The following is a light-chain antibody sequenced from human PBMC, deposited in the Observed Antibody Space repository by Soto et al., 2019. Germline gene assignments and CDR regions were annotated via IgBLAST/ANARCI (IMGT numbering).Light chain of an antibody. CDR3: HQYKSDPYT. V-gene: IGKV1-5*03. J-gene: IGKJ2*01. Sequence: DIQMTQSPSTLSASVGDRVTITCRASQSISSWLAWYQQKPGKAPKLLIYKASTLESGVPSRFSGSGSGTEFTRTISSLQPDDPATNYCHQYKSDPYTFGQGTNLEIK. CDR2: KAS. CDR1: QSISSW.